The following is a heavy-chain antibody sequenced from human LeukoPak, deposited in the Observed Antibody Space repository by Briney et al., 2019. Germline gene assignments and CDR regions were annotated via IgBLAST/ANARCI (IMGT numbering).Heavy chain of an antibody. CDR1: GFTFSSYE. J-gene: IGHJ4*02. CDR2: ISSSGSTI. V-gene: IGHV3-48*03. D-gene: IGHD6-19*01. CDR3: ARARGEWPVVFDY. Sequence: GSLRLSCAASGFTFSSYEMNWVRQAPGKGLEGVSYISSSGSTIYYADSVKGRFTISRDNAKNSLYLQMNSLRAEDTAVYYCARARGEWPVVFDYWGQGTLVTVSS.